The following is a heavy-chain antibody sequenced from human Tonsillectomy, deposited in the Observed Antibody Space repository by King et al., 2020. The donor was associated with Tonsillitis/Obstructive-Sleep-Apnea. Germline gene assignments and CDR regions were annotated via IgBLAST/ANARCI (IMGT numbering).Heavy chain of an antibody. CDR2: VSNSGSA. D-gene: IGHD2-2*01. CDR3: AKSRVPAAHHFDY. J-gene: IGHJ4*02. Sequence: VQLQESGPGLVKPSETLSLTCTVSRGSVSTYYWSWIRQPPGKGLEWIGYVSNSGSANYNPSLKSRVTLSIDTSKNQFSLRLRSVTAADTAVYYCAKSRVPAAHHFDYWGQGTLVTVSS. CDR1: RGSVSTYY. V-gene: IGHV4-59*02.